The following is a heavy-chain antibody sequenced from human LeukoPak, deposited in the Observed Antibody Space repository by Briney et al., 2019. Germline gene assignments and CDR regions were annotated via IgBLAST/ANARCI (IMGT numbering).Heavy chain of an antibody. CDR1: GFTFRTYS. CDR3: ARDLGERRDY. Sequence: GGSLRLSCAASGFTFRTYSMHWVRQAPGKGLEWVSYISGSSSTIYYAHSVKGRFTISRDNSKNTLYLQMNSLRAEDTAVYYCARDLGERRDYWGQGTLVTVSS. J-gene: IGHJ4*02. CDR2: ISGSSSTI. D-gene: IGHD1-1*01. V-gene: IGHV3-48*01.